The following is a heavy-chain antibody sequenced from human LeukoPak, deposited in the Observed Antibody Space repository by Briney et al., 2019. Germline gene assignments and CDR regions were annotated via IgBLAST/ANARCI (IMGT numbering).Heavy chain of an antibody. CDR3: ATAEVLPAMIVVAPNY. Sequence: ASVKVSCKVSGYTLTELSMHWVRQAPGKGLEWMGGVDPEDGETIYAQKFQGRVTMTEDTSTDTAYMELSSLRSEDTAVYYCATAEVLPAMIVVAPNYWGQGTLVTVSS. CDR2: VDPEDGET. D-gene: IGHD3-22*01. CDR1: GYTLTELS. J-gene: IGHJ4*02. V-gene: IGHV1-24*01.